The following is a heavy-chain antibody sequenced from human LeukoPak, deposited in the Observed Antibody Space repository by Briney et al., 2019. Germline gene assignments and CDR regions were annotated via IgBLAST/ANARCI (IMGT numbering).Heavy chain of an antibody. D-gene: IGHD5-12*01. Sequence: ASETLSLTCAVYGGSFSGYYWSWIRQPPGKGLEWIGEINHSGSTNYNPSLKSRVTISVDTSKNQFSLKLSSVTAADTAVYYCARGRRGGYPDYWGQGTLVTVSS. J-gene: IGHJ4*02. CDR3: ARGRRGGYPDY. V-gene: IGHV4-34*01. CDR2: INHSGST. CDR1: GGSFSGYY.